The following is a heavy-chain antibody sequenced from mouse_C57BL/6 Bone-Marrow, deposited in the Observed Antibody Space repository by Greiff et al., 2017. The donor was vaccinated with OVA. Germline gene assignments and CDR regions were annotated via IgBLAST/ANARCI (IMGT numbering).Heavy chain of an antibody. V-gene: IGHV1-19*01. J-gene: IGHJ4*01. CDR1: GYTFTDYY. Sequence: EVQLQQSGPVLVKPGASVKMSCKASGYTFTDYYMNWVKQSHGKSLEWIGVINPYNGGTSYNQQFKGKATLTVDKSSSTAYMELNSLTSEDSAVYYCARRWSPYAMDYWGQGTSVTVSS. CDR2: INPYNGGT. CDR3: ARRWSPYAMDY. D-gene: IGHD2-3*01.